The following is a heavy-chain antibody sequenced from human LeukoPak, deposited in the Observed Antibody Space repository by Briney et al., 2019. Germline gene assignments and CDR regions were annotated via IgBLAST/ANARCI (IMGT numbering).Heavy chain of an antibody. J-gene: IGHJ4*02. D-gene: IGHD2-2*01. CDR2: IYSGGST. V-gene: IGHV3-53*01. Sequence: PGGSLRLSCAASGFTVSSNYMNWVRQVPGKGLEWVSVIYSGGSTYYADSVKGRFTVSRDNSKNTLYLQMNGLRVEDTAVYYCATDNVYCSRTSCYQTFDYWGQGTLVTVPS. CDR1: GFTVSSNY. CDR3: ATDNVYCSRTSCYQTFDY.